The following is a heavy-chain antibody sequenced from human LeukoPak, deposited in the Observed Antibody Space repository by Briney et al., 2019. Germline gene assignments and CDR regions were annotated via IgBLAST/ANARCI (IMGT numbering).Heavy chain of an antibody. D-gene: IGHD2-2*01. J-gene: IGHJ4*02. CDR2: ISYDGSNK. CDR3: AKDFDPAAAAYYFDY. V-gene: IGHV3-30*18. CDR1: GFTFSSYG. Sequence: GGSLRLSCAASGFTFSSYGMHWVRQAPGKGLEWVAVISYDGSNKYYADSVRGRFTISRDNSKNTLYLQMNSLRAEDTAVYYCAKDFDPAAAAYYFDYWGQGTLATVSS.